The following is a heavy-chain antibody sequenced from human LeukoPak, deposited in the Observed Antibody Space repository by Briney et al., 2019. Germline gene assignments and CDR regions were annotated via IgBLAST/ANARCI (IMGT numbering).Heavy chain of an antibody. J-gene: IGHJ6*02. D-gene: IGHD2-8*02. Sequence: AGGSLRLSCAASGFTFDDYAMHWVRQAPGKGLEWVSGISWNSGSISYADSVKGRFTISRDNAKNSLYLQMNSLRPEDTALYYCAKGDTGQKYYGMDVWGQGTTVTVSS. CDR3: AKGDTGQKYYGMDV. CDR2: ISWNSGSI. CDR1: GFTFDDYA. V-gene: IGHV3-9*01.